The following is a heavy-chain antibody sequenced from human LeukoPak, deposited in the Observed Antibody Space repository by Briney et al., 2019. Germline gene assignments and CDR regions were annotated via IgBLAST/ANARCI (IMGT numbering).Heavy chain of an antibody. CDR3: ARQRWPLFYDDAFDI. CDR1: GGSISSSSYY. CDR2: MYYSGST. J-gene: IGHJ3*02. V-gene: IGHV4-39*01. Sequence: SETLSLTCTVSGGSISSSSYYWGWIRQPPGKGLEWIGSMYYSGSTYYNPSLKSRVTISVDTSKNQFSLKLSSVTAADTAVYYCARQRWPLFYDDAFDIWGQGTMVTVSS. D-gene: IGHD2/OR15-2a*01.